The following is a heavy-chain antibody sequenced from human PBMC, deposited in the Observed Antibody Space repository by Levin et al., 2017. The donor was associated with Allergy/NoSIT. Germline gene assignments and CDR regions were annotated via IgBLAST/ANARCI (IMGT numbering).Heavy chain of an antibody. J-gene: IGHJ4*02. Sequence: PGGSLRLSCTTSGFTFNNYAMSWVRQAPGKGLEWVSAISGYVHNTYYADSVKGRFTISRDTSKSTLYLQMDSLRAEDTAVYYCAEVNWNDDRGCWGQGTLVTVSS. D-gene: IGHD1-1*01. CDR3: AEVNWNDDRGC. CDR1: GFTFNNYA. V-gene: IGHV3-23*01. CDR2: ISGYVHNT.